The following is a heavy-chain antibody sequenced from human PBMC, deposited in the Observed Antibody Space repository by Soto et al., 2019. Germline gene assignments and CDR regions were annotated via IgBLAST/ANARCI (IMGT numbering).Heavy chain of an antibody. CDR2: ISGSGTAT. CDR1: GFPFWTYS. V-gene: IGHV3-23*01. CDR3: AKGGYDFWSGPHYGIDV. D-gene: IGHD3-3*01. J-gene: IGHJ6*02. Sequence: GGSLRLSCEASGFPFWTYSMSWVRQAPRKGLEWVSGISGSGTATYYTDSVKGRFTVSRDNSKNTMYLHLNSLRAEDTAVYFCAKGGYDFWSGPHYGIDVWGQGTTVTVYS.